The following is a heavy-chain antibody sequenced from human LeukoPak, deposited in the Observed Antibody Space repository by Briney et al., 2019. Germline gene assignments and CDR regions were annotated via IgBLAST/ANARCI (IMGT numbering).Heavy chain of an antibody. J-gene: IGHJ4*02. CDR2: INHSGST. D-gene: IGHD6-19*01. CDR1: GGSISSYY. V-gene: IGHV4-59*01. Sequence: RPSETLSLTCTVYGGSISSYYWSWIRQPPGKGMEWIGYINHSGSTNYNPSLKSRVTISVDTSKNQFSLKLSSVTAADTAVYYCARVTYSSGWPDYWGQGTLVTVSS. CDR3: ARVTYSSGWPDY.